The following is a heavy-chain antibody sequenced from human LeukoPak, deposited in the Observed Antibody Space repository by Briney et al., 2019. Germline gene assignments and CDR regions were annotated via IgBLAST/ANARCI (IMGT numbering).Heavy chain of an antibody. CDR2: ISSSSSYI. Sequence: PGGSLRLSCAASGFTFSSYWMNWVRQAPGKGLEWVSSISSSSSYIFYADSVKGRFAISRDNARNLLYLQMNSLRAEDTAVYYCARDRGGMDVWGQGTTVTVSS. J-gene: IGHJ6*02. V-gene: IGHV3-21*01. CDR1: GFTFSSYW. CDR3: ARDRGGMDV.